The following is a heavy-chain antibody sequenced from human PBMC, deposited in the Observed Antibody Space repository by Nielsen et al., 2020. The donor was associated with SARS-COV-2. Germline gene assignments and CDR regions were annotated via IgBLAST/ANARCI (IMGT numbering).Heavy chain of an antibody. Sequence: GGSLRLSCAASGFTFSDYYMSWIRQAPGKGLEWVSYISSSSSYTNYADSVKGRFTISRENAKNSLYLQMNSLRAGDTAVYYCARESVTGTDAFDIWGQGTVVTVSS. CDR1: GFTFSDYY. D-gene: IGHD6-19*01. J-gene: IGHJ3*02. V-gene: IGHV3-11*06. CDR2: ISSSSSYT. CDR3: ARESVTGTDAFDI.